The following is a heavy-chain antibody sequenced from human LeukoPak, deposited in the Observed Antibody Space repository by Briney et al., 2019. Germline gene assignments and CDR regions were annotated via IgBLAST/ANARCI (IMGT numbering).Heavy chain of an antibody. J-gene: IGHJ4*02. D-gene: IGHD5-12*01. Sequence: PGGSLRLSCEASGFTFRSYWMHWVRQAPGKGLVWVSRISGDGSSTTYADSVKGRFTISRDNGKKELYLQMSSLGAEDTAVYYCAVKGGYNDWDAPFDYWGQGTLVTVSS. CDR2: ISGDGSST. CDR1: GFTFRSYW. V-gene: IGHV3-74*01. CDR3: AVKGGYNDWDAPFDY.